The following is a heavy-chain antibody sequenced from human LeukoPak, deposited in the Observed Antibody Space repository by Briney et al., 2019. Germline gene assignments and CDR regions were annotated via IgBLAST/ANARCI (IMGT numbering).Heavy chain of an antibody. Sequence: SETLSLTCTVSGGSISSGSYYWSWIRQPAGKGLEWIGRIYTSGSTNYNPSLKSRVTISVDTSKNQFSLKLSSVTAAGTAVYYCARDDYDSSGYYYESWFDPWGQGTLVTVSS. V-gene: IGHV4-61*02. CDR2: IYTSGST. D-gene: IGHD3-22*01. J-gene: IGHJ5*02. CDR3: ARDDYDSSGYYYESWFDP. CDR1: GGSISSGSYY.